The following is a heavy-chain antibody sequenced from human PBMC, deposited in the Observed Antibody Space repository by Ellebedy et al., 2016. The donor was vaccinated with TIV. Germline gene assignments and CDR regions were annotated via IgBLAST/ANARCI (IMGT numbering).Heavy chain of an antibody. D-gene: IGHD5-12*01. Sequence: GESLKISCAASGFSFSGSWMSWLRQAPGKGLEWVANSNQDGTAKYYIDSVKGRFTISRDNAKSSLFLQMSRLRVEDTAVYFCARDGSGYSASWGQGTLVTVSS. J-gene: IGHJ5*02. CDR1: GFSFSGSW. V-gene: IGHV3-7*03. CDR3: ARDGSGYSAS. CDR2: SNQDGTAK.